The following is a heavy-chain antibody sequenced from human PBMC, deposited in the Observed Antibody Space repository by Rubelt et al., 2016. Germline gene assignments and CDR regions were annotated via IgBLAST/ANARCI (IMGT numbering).Heavy chain of an antibody. Sequence: VRPGGSLRLSCAASGFTFGGYSMNWLRQAPGKGLEWVSYISSSSSLIYYADSVKGRFTISRDNAKNSLYLQMNSLRAADTAVYYCATRYCSGGSCQRYYGMDVWGQGATVNVSS. CDR3: ATRYCSGGSCQRYYGMDV. D-gene: IGHD2-15*01. CDR2: ISSSSSLI. V-gene: IGHV3-48*04. J-gene: IGHJ6*02. CDR1: GFTFGGYS.